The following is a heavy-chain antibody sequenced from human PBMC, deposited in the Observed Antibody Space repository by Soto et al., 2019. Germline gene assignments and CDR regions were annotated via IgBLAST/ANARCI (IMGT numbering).Heavy chain of an antibody. J-gene: IGHJ6*03. V-gene: IGHV4-34*01. Sequence: QVRLQQWGAGLLKPSETLSLTCAVYGGSFSGYYWSWIRQPPGKGLEWIGEINHSGSTYYNPSLKSRVTISVDTSKNQFSLKLSSVTAADTAVYYCARGSGVVPAATGSHYYYYYMDVWGKGTTVTVSS. CDR1: GGSFSGYY. CDR2: INHSGST. D-gene: IGHD2-2*01. CDR3: ARGSGVVPAATGSHYYYYYMDV.